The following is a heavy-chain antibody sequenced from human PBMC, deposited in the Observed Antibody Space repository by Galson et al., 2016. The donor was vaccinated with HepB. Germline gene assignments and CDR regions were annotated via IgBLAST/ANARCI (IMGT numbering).Heavy chain of an antibody. CDR1: GFTLSSYW. D-gene: IGHD6-13*01. CDR3: AVRYSSIWYFQH. J-gene: IGHJ1*01. Sequence: SLRLSCAASGFTLSSYWMSWVRQAPGKGLEWVSAMSDSGGSTYYADSVKGRFTISRDNSKNTLYLQMNSLGAEDTATYYCAVRYSSIWYFQHWGRGTLVSVSS. V-gene: IGHV3-23*01. CDR2: MSDSGGST.